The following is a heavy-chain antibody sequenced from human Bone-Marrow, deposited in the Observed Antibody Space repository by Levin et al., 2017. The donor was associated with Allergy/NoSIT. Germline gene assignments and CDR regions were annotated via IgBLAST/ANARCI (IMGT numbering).Heavy chain of an antibody. CDR1: GFTFSNYW. CDR2: IKHDGGEE. CDR3: ARATRGSSTSET. Sequence: SGGSRRLSCAASGFTFSNYWMGWVRQAPGKGREGVANIKHDGGEEYYVDSVKGRFTISRDNAKNSLYLQMNSLRAEDTAVYYCARATRGSSTSETWGQGTLVTVSS. D-gene: IGHD6-13*01. V-gene: IGHV3-7*01. J-gene: IGHJ5*02.